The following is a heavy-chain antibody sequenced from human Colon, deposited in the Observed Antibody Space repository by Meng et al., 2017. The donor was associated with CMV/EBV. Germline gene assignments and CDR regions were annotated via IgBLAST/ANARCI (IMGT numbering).Heavy chain of an antibody. CDR3: ARLISRRAKFDY. CDR2: MNPNSGNT. CDR1: GYTFTSYD. J-gene: IGHJ4*02. V-gene: IGHV1-8*01. D-gene: IGHD3-3*02. Sequence: CKASGYTFTSYDINWVRQATGQGLEWMGWMNPNSGNTGYAQKFQGRVTMTRNTSISTAYMELSSLRSEDTAVYYCARLISRRAKFDYWGQGTLVTVSS.